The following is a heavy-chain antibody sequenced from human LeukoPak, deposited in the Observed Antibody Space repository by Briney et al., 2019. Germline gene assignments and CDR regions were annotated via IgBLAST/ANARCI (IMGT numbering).Heavy chain of an antibody. Sequence: GGSLRLSCAASGFTVSSNYMSWVRQAPGKGLQWVSVIYSGGTIYYADSVKGRFTISRDNSKNTLYLQMNSLRAEDTAVYYCARGRELRGTYYPFDYWGQGTRVTVSS. CDR2: IYSGGTI. CDR1: GFTVSSNY. CDR3: ARGRELRGTYYPFDY. V-gene: IGHV3-53*05. J-gene: IGHJ4*02. D-gene: IGHD1-26*01.